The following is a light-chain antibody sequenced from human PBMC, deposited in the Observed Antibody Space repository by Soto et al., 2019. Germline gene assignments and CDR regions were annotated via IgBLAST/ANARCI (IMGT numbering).Light chain of an antibody. Sequence: EIVLTQSPATLSLSPGERATLSCRASQSVSSYLAWYQQKPGQAPRLLIYDASNRATGIPARFSGSGSGTAFTLTISSLEPEDFAVYYCQKRSNWLRTFGQGTKVDIK. J-gene: IGKJ1*01. CDR3: QKRSNWLRT. CDR2: DAS. CDR1: QSVSSY. V-gene: IGKV3-11*01.